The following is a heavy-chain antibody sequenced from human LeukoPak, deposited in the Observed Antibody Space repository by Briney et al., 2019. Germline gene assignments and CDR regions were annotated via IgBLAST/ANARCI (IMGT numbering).Heavy chain of an antibody. Sequence: ASETLSLTCTVSGGSISSYYWSWIRQPPGKGLEWLGYIYYSGSTNYNPSLKSRVTISVDTSKNQFSLKLSSVTAADTAVYYCAREDPSGYYYYMDVWGKGTTVTVSS. D-gene: IGHD3-10*01. V-gene: IGHV4-59*01. CDR2: IYYSGST. CDR1: GGSISSYY. CDR3: AREDPSGYYYYMDV. J-gene: IGHJ6*03.